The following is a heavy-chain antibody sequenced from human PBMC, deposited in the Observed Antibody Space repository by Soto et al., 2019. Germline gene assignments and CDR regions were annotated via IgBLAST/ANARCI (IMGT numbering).Heavy chain of an antibody. CDR2: IYSGGST. Sequence: EVQLVETGGGLIQPGGSLRLSCAASGFTVSSNYMSWVRQAPVKGLEWVSVIYSGGSTYYADSVKGRFTISRDNSKNTLYLQMNSLRAADTAVYYCARDYTGASLGMDVWGQGTTVTVSS. CDR3: ARDYTGASLGMDV. D-gene: IGHD3-16*01. J-gene: IGHJ6*02. CDR1: GFTVSSNY. V-gene: IGHV3-53*02.